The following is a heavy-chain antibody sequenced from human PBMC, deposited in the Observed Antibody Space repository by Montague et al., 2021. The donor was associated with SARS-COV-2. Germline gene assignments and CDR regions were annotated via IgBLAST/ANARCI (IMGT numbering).Heavy chain of an antibody. D-gene: IGHD1-14*01. CDR3: ARLVGVESNRRDYFNY. CDR2: ISGRGSYT. V-gene: IGHV3-11*03. CDR1: GFTFSDYY. Sequence: SLRLSCAASGFTFSDYYMSWIRQAPGKGLEWVSYISGRGSYTDYADSVKGRFTISRDNARKSLYLEMNSLRAEDTAVYYCARLVGVESNRRDYFNYWGQGTLDTVSS. J-gene: IGHJ4*02.